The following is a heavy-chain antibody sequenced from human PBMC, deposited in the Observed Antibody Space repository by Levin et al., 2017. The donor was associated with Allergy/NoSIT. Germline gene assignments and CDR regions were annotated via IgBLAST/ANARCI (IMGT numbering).Heavy chain of an antibody. CDR2: ISGSGGST. CDR3: AKDIVVVPAETSYFDY. CDR1: GFTFSSYA. D-gene: IGHD2-2*01. V-gene: IGHV3-23*01. Sequence: PGGSLRLSCAASGFTFSSYAMSWVRQAPGKGLEWVSAISGSGGSTYYADSVKGRFTLSRDNSKNTLYLQMNSLRAEDTAVYYWAKDIVVVPAETSYFDYWGQGTLVTVSS. J-gene: IGHJ4*02.